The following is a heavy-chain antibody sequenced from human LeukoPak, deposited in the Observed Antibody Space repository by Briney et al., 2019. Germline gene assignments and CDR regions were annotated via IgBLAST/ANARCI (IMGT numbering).Heavy chain of an antibody. J-gene: IGHJ5*02. CDR3: ARFGCSGGSCYDPWFDP. CDR1: GFTFSTYA. D-gene: IGHD2-15*01. V-gene: IGHV3-23*01. Sequence: GGSLRFSCVASGFTFSTYAMSWVRQAPGKGLEWVSVISGSGGSTYYADSVKGRFTISRDNAKNSLYLQMNSLRAEDTAVYYCARFGCSGGSCYDPWFDPWGQGTLVTVSS. CDR2: ISGSGGST.